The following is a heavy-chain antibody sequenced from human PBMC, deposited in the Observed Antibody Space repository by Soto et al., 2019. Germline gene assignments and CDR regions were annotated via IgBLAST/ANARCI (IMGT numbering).Heavy chain of an antibody. D-gene: IGHD3-16*01. J-gene: IGHJ6*03. CDR3: ARHMITFGGVKYYMDV. CDR1: GGSISSYY. CDR2: IYYSGST. Sequence: SETLSLTCTVSGGSISSYYWSWILQPPWKGLEWIGYIYYSGSTNYNPSLKSRVTISVDTSKNQFSLKLSSVTAADTAVYYCARHMITFGGVKYYMDVWGKGTTVTVSS. V-gene: IGHV4-59*01.